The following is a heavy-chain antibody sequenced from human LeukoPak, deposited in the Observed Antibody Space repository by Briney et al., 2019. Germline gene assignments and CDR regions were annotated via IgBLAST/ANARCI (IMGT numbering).Heavy chain of an antibody. J-gene: IGHJ4*02. CDR3: ARGFPSVISFVGY. V-gene: IGHV4-34*01. CDR1: GGSFSGYY. CDR2: INHSGST. Sequence: PSETLSLTCAVYGGSFSGYYWSWIRQPPGKGLEWIGEINHSGSTNYNPSLKSRVTISVDTSKNQSSLKLSSVTAADTAVYYCARGFPSVISFVGYWGQGTLVTVSS. D-gene: IGHD2/OR15-2a*01.